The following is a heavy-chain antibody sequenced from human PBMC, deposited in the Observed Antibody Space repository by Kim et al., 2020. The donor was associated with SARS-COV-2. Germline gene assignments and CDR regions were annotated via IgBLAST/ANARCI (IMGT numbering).Heavy chain of an antibody. J-gene: IGHJ4*02. V-gene: IGHV3-21*01. CDR3: ARVTEVGAPPCVDY. D-gene: IGHD1-26*01. Sequence: ADSVKGRLTNSRDKAKKSLYLQMNSLRAGDTAVYYWARVTEVGAPPCVDYWGQGTLVTVSS.